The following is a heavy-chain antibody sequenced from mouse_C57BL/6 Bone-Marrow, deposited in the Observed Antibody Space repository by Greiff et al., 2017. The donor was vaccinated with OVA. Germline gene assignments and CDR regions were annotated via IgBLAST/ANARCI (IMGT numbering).Heavy chain of an antibody. D-gene: IGHD3-2*01. CDR2: IDPSDSYT. CDR3: ALQTAHFDY. CDR1: GYTFTSYW. J-gene: IGHJ2*01. Sequence: QVQLKQPGAELVRPGTSVKLSCKASGYTFTSYWMHWVKQRPGQGLEWIGVIDPSDSYTNYNQKFKGKATLTVDTSSSTAYMQLSSLTSEDSAVYYCALQTAHFDYWGQGTTLTVSS. V-gene: IGHV1-59*01.